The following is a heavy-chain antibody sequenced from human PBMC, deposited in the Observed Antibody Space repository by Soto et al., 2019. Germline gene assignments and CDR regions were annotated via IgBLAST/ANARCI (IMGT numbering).Heavy chain of an antibody. J-gene: IGHJ4*02. CDR1: GFTPTTTP. V-gene: IGHV3-23*01. CDR2: VSGAASHT. CDR3: ATSFRYFDN. D-gene: IGHD3-9*01. Sequence: PGGSLRLSCAGPGFTPTTTPLSWVRQPPGKGLEWVATVSGAASHTYYVDSVRGRFFISRDNSKNTVTLQMNNLTVDDTAVYYCATSFRYFDNWGQGTRVTVSS.